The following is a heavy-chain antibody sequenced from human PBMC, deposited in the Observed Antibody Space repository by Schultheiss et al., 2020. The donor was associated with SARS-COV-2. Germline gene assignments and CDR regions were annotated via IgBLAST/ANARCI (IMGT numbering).Heavy chain of an antibody. V-gene: IGHV4-34*01. Sequence: SETLSLTCAVYGGSFSGYYWSWIRQPPGKGLEWIGYIYYSGSTNYNPSLKSRVTMSVDTSKNQFSLKLSSVTAADTAVYYCAREPIFEANWGCGYFDLWGRGTLVTVSS. D-gene: IGHD7-27*01. CDR2: IYYSGST. J-gene: IGHJ2*01. CDR3: AREPIFEANWGCGYFDL. CDR1: GGSFSGYY.